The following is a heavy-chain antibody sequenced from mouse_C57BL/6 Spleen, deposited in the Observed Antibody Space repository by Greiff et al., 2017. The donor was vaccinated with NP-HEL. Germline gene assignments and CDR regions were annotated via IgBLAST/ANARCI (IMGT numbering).Heavy chain of an antibody. V-gene: IGHV1-69*01. J-gene: IGHJ3*01. CDR1: GYTFTSYW. CDR2: IDPSDSYT. D-gene: IGHD3-2*02. CDR3: ARGSSGYRFAY. Sequence: VKLQESGAELVMPGASVKLSCKASGYTFTSYWMHWVKQRPGQGLEWIGEIDPSDSYTNYNQKFKGKSTLTVDKSSSTAYMQLSSLTSEDSAVYYCARGSSGYRFAYWGQGTLVTVSA.